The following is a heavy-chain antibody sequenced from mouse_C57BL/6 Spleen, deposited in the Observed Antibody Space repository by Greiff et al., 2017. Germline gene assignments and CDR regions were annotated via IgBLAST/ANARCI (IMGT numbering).Heavy chain of an antibody. J-gene: IGHJ2*01. CDR2: IRLKSDNYAT. V-gene: IGHV6-3*01. D-gene: IGHD1-1*01. Sequence: EVKLVESGGGLVQPGGSMKLSCVASGFTFSNYWMNWVRQSPEKGLEWVAQIRLKSDNYATHYAESVKGRFTISRDDSKSSVYLQMNNLRAEDTGIYYCTARGSSDGYFDYWGQGTTLTVSS. CDR1: GFTFSNYW. CDR3: TARGSSDGYFDY.